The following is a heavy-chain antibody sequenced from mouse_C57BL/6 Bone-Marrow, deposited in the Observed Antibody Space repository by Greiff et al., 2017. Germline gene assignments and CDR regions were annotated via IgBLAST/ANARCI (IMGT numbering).Heavy chain of an antibody. J-gene: IGHJ1*03. V-gene: IGHV3-8*01. CDR2: ISYSGST. CDR3: AGQADWYFDV. D-gene: IGHD3-2*02. CDR1: GYSITSDY. Sequence: EVQLQESGPGLAKPSQTLSLTCSVTGYSITSDYWNWIRKFPGNKLEYMGYISYSGSTYYNPSLKSRNSISRDTSKNQYYLQLKSVTTEDTATYYSAGQADWYFDVWGTGTTVTVSS.